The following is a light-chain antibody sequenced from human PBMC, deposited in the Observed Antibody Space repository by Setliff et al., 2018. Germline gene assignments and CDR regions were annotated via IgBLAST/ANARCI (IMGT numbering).Light chain of an antibody. CDR2: VAS. V-gene: IGKV3-20*01. CDR3: QQYGTSPWT. J-gene: IGKJ1*01. CDR1: QSVRNNF. Sequence: EIVMTQSPDTLSLSPGERATLSCRASQSVRNNFLAWYKQRPGQPPRLIIYVASSRATGIPDRFSGSGSGTDFTLTITRLEPEDFALYYFQQYGTSPWTFGQGTKVDIK.